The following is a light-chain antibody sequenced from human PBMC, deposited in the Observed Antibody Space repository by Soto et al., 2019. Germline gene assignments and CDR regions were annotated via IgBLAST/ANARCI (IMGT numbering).Light chain of an antibody. CDR1: QDISNY. CDR3: QQYDNLPIT. CDR2: DAS. J-gene: IGKJ5*01. Sequence: IQITHSPSSLSESLGDRVTISCQSSQDISNYLKWYQQKPGKAPKLLIYDASNLETGVPSRFSGSGSGTDFTFTISSLQPEDIATYYCQQYDNLPITFGQGTRLEIK. V-gene: IGKV1-33*01.